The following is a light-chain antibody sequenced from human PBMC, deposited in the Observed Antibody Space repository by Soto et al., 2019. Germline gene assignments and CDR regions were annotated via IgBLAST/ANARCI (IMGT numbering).Light chain of an antibody. Sequence: DIQMTQSPASLSPSLGDRVTITCRASQYISTYLGWYQQKPGKGPKLLIFGASSLQSGVPSRFSGSGSGTDFTLTISSLQPDDFATYYCQQTYSFWTFGQGTKVDIK. CDR3: QQTYSFWT. CDR1: QYISTY. J-gene: IGKJ1*01. V-gene: IGKV1-39*01. CDR2: GAS.